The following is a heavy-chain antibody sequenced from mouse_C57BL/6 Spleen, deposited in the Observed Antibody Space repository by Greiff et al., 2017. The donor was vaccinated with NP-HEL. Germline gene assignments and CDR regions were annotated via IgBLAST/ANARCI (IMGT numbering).Heavy chain of an antibody. D-gene: IGHD1-1*01. CDR1: GYTFPSSW. Sequence: QVKLQQPGPELVKPGAPVKLSCKASGYTFPSSWMHWVKQSPGQALEWIGNINPSIGGTNNNEKSKSKATLTVDKSSSTSYMQLSSRTAEDSAVYYCLYYYGSSDGYFDVWGTGTTVTVSS. V-gene: IGHV1-53*01. CDR3: LYYYGSSDGYFDV. CDR2: INPSIGGT. J-gene: IGHJ1*03.